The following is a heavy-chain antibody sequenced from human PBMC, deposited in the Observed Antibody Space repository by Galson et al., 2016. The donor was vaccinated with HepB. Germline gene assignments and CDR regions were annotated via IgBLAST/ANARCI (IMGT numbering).Heavy chain of an antibody. D-gene: IGHD1-26*01. V-gene: IGHV3-53*01. CDR1: GFSFSVNY. J-gene: IGHJ3*01. CDR3: ARDRRPGRADAFDF. CDR2: IYGADST. Sequence: SLRLSCAASGFSFSVNYMSWVRQAPGKGLEWVSVIYGADSTYYADSVKGRFTISRDNSKNTLYLQMNSLRVEDAAIYYCARDRRPGRADAFDFWGQGTMVTVSS.